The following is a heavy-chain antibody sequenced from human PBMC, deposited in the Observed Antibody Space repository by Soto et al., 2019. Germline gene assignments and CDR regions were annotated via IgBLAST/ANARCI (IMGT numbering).Heavy chain of an antibody. J-gene: IGHJ6*02. CDR1: GFTFSSYW. D-gene: IGHD2-2*01. CDR3: ARFVVVPAAPYYYYYGVDV. CDR2: IKQDGSEK. V-gene: IGHV3-7*01. Sequence: GGSLRLSCAASGFTFSSYWMSWVRQAPGKGLEWVANIKQDGSEKYYVDSVNGRVTIARDNAKNSLYLQMNRLRAEDTAVYYCARFVVVPAAPYYYYYGVDVWGQGTTVTVSS.